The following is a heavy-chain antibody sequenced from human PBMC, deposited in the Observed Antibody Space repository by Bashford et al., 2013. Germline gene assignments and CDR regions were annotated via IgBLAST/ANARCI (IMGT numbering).Heavy chain of an antibody. CDR3: ARNSVGASYFDY. Sequence: WVRQAPGQRLEWMGWINADNGNTKYSQKFQGRITLTRDTSASTAYMELSSLGSEDTAVYYCARNSVGASYFDYWGQGTLVTVSS. CDR2: INADNGNT. V-gene: IGHV1-3*01. D-gene: IGHD1-26*01. J-gene: IGHJ4*02.